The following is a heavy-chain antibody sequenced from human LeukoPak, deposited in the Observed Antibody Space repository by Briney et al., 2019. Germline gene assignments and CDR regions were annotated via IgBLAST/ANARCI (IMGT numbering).Heavy chain of an antibody. J-gene: IGHJ4*02. Sequence: GGSLRLSCAASGFTFGAYGMNWVRQAPGKGLEWVSYISSSSTNIYYADSVEGRFTISRDNAKNSLYLQMDSLRAEDTAVYYCARGAGCSSTSCYAEDDYWGQGTLVTVSS. CDR1: GFTFGAYG. D-gene: IGHD2-2*01. CDR3: ARGAGCSSTSCYAEDDY. CDR2: ISSSSTNI. V-gene: IGHV3-48*04.